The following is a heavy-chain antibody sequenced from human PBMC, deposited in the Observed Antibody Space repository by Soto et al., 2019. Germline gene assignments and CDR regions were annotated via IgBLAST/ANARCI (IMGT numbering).Heavy chain of an antibody. Sequence: QVQLVQSGAEVKKPGSSVKVSCKASGGTFSSYTISWVRQAPGQGLEWMGRIIPILGIANYAQKFQGRVTITADKSTSTAYMELSSLRSEDTAVYYCAREGIQLPYNWFDPWGQGTLVTVSS. CDR1: GGTFSSYT. D-gene: IGHD5-18*01. CDR3: AREGIQLPYNWFDP. CDR2: IIPILGIA. V-gene: IGHV1-69*08. J-gene: IGHJ5*02.